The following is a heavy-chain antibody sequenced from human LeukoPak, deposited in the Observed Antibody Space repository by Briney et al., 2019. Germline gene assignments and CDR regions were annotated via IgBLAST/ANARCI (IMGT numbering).Heavy chain of an antibody. Sequence: ASETLSLTCTVSGGSISSYYWSWIRQPPGKGLEWIGYIYYSGSTNYNPSLKSRVTISVDTSKNQFSLKLSSVTAADTAVYYCATGGNWNYYYFDYWGQGTLVTVSS. CDR1: GGSISSYY. CDR3: ATGGNWNYYYFDY. V-gene: IGHV4-59*01. J-gene: IGHJ4*02. D-gene: IGHD1-7*01. CDR2: IYYSGST.